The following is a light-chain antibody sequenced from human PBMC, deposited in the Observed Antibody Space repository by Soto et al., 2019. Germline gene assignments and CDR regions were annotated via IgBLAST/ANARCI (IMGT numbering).Light chain of an antibody. V-gene: IGLV2-14*03. CDR1: SSDIGAYDY. J-gene: IGLJ2*01. CDR2: EVR. CDR3: SSYTSSSTLV. Sequence: QSALTQPASVSGSPGQSITISCTGTSSDIGAYDYVSWFQQYSGKAPTLIIYEVRFRPSGVSNRFSGSKSGNTASLIISGLQAEDEADYYCSSYTSSSTLVFGGGTKLTVL.